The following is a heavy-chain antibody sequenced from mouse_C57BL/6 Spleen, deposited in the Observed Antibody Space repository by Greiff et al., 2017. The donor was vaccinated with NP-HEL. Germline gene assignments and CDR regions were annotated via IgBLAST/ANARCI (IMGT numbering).Heavy chain of an antibody. V-gene: IGHV1-82*01. CDR1: GYAFSSSW. CDR2: IYPGDGDT. J-gene: IGHJ2*01. Sequence: VQLQQSGPELVKPGASVKISCKASGYAFSSSWMNWVKQRPGKGLEWIGRIYPGDGDTNYNGKFKGKATLTADKSSSTAYMQLISLTSEDSAVYFCAISACSYDFDYWGQGTTLTVSS. CDR3: AISACSYDFDY. D-gene: IGHD1-1*01.